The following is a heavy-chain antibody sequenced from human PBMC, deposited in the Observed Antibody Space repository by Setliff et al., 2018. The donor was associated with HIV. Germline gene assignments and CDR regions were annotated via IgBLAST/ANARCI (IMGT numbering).Heavy chain of an antibody. CDR1: GFTVNDAW. Sequence: PGGSLRLSCAASGFTVNDAWMSWVRQAPGKGPEWVGRIKSKTDGGTTDYAAPVKGRFTISRDDSKKMLYLQMNSLKTEDTAVYYCTTRGTWDYRDYFDYWGQGTLVTVSS. CDR3: TTRGTWDYRDYFDY. J-gene: IGHJ4*02. D-gene: IGHD1-26*01. CDR2: IKSKTDGGTT. V-gene: IGHV3-15*01.